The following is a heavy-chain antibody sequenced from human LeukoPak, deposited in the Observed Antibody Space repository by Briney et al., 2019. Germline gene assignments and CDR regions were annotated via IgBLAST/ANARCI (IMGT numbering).Heavy chain of an antibody. CDR2: ISCDGSNK. D-gene: IGHD2-2*01. J-gene: IGHJ5*02. CDR3: ARDRIPTTPYCSSTSCYNNWFDP. CDR1: GFTFSSYA. V-gene: IGHV3-30*01. Sequence: PGGSLRLSCAASGFTFSSYAMPWVRQAPGKGLEWGAVISCDGSNKYYADSVKGRFTISRDNSKNTLYLQMNSLRAEDTAVYYCARDRIPTTPYCSSTSCYNNWFDPWGEATLVTVSS.